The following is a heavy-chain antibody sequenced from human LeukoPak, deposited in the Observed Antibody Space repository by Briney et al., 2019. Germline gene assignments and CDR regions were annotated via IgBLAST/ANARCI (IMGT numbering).Heavy chain of an antibody. Sequence: PSQTLSLTCSVSGGSISSGDYYWSWIRQPPGQGLEWIGYLYYRGSTYYNPSLKSRVIISADTSKNQFSLKLSSMTAADTAVYYCARERTYYYDSWGQGTQVTVSS. J-gene: IGHJ4*02. CDR2: LYYRGST. CDR1: GGSISSGDYY. V-gene: IGHV4-30-4*01. CDR3: ARERTYYYDS.